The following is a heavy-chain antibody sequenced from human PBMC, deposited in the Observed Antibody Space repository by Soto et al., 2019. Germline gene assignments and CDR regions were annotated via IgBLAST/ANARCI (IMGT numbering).Heavy chain of an antibody. CDR1: GFTVSSNY. D-gene: IGHD3-10*01. Sequence: EVQLVESGGGLVQPGGSLRLSCAASGFTVSSNYMSWVRQAPGKGLEWVSVIYSGGSTYYADSVKGRFTISRDNSKNTLYLQMNSLRAEDTAVYYCARDRSHRNYDYYYMDVWGKGTTVTVSS. J-gene: IGHJ6*03. CDR3: ARDRSHRNYDYYYMDV. V-gene: IGHV3-66*01. CDR2: IYSGGST.